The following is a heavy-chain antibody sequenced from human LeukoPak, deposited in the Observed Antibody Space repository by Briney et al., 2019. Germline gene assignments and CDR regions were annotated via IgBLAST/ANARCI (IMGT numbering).Heavy chain of an antibody. CDR2: IYHSGST. V-gene: IGHV4-4*02. CDR1: GGSISSSNW. Sequence: SETLSLTCAVSGGSISSSNWWSWVRQPPGKGLEWIGEIYHSGSTNYNPSLKSRVTISVDKSKNQFSLKLSSVTAADTAVYYCAKVAGYSSSRYGGPFDYWGQGTLVTVSS. CDR3: AKVAGYSSSRYGGPFDY. D-gene: IGHD6-13*01. J-gene: IGHJ4*02.